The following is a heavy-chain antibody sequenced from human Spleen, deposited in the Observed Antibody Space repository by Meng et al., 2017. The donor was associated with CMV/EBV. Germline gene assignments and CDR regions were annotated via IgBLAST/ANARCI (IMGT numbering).Heavy chain of an antibody. CDR3: ARDSKVVAGGNAFDI. D-gene: IGHD6-19*01. CDR1: GYTFTSSG. Sequence: GESLKISCKASGYTFTSSGISWVRQAPGQGLEWLGWISVYNGDANRAQKVQGRVTMTTDTSTSTAYMELRSLRSDDTAVYYCARDSKVVAGGNAFDIWGQGTMVTVSS. V-gene: IGHV1-18*01. CDR2: ISVYNGDA. J-gene: IGHJ3*02.